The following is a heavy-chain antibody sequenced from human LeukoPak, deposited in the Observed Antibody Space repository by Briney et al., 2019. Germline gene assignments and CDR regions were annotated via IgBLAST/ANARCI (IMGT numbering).Heavy chain of an antibody. CDR1: GFTFSAYA. CDR3: AKGWYYYYYMDV. V-gene: IGHV3-23*01. Sequence: PGGSLRLSCAASGFTFSAYAMNWVRQAPRKGLEWVSAISGTGGSTYYADSVKGRFTISRDNSKNTLYLQMNSLRAEDTAVYYCAKGWYYYYYMDVWGKGTTVTVSS. J-gene: IGHJ6*03. D-gene: IGHD6-13*01. CDR2: ISGTGGST.